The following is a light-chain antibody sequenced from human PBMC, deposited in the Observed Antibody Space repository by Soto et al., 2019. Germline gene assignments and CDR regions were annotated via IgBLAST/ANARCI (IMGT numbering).Light chain of an antibody. V-gene: IGKV3-20*01. CDR3: QQYCTSTPS. J-gene: IGKJ1*01. CDR1: QSVSSTF. CDR2: GAS. Sequence: EIVLTQSPATLSLSPGERATLSCKASQSVSSTFLAWYQPKPGQAPILLIYGASSRATDITYRFSGSRSGTDFTLTITRLEPEAVAVYYCQQYCTSTPSFGQGTKVEIK.